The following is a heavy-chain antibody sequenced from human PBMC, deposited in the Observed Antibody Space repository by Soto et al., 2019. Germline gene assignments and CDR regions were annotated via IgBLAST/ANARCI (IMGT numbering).Heavy chain of an antibody. V-gene: IGHV3-7*03. J-gene: IGHJ3*02. Sequence: EVQLVESGGGLVQPGGCLRLSREASGFIFSNYWMTWVRQAPGKGLEWVANIKQDGSAVNYVDSVKGRFTMSRDNAKNSLYLQMSSLGAEDTALYYCTRDPYGDAYGAFDIWGQGPMVTVSS. CDR1: GFIFSNYW. CDR2: IKQDGSAV. CDR3: TRDPYGDAYGAFDI. D-gene: IGHD2-21*01.